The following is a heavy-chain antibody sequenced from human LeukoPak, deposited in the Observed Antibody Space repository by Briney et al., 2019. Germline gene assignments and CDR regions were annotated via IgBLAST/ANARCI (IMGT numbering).Heavy chain of an antibody. D-gene: IGHD2-2*02. CDR2: IGSDGDTT. Sequence: GGSLRLSCAASGFTFSSYAMTWVRQAPGKGLEWVSGIGSDGDTTYYAVSVRGRFTISRDNSESTLYLQMNSLRAEDTAVYYCARYHCTSSSCYRAYDYWGQGSLVIVSS. J-gene: IGHJ4*02. V-gene: IGHV3-23*01. CDR1: GFTFSSYA. CDR3: ARYHCTSSSCYRAYDY.